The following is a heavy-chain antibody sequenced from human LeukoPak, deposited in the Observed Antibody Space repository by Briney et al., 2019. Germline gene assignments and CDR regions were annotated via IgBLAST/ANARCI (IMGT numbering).Heavy chain of an antibody. CDR3: ARLEDLWSGYYHWFDP. Sequence: ASVKVSCKASGYPFTDYYMHWVRQAPGQGLEWMGWINPNSGGTNYAQKFQGRVTMTRDTSISTAYMELSRLTSDDTAVYYCARLEDLWSGYYHWFDPWGQGTLVTVSS. V-gene: IGHV1-2*02. D-gene: IGHD3-3*01. CDR1: GYPFTDYY. J-gene: IGHJ5*02. CDR2: INPNSGGT.